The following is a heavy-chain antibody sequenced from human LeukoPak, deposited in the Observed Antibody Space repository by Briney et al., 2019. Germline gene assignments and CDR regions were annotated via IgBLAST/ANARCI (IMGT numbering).Heavy chain of an antibody. D-gene: IGHD6-19*01. CDR3: AKGTYSSGWYSYYFDY. CDR1: GFTFSSYA. J-gene: IGHJ4*02. Sequence: GGSLRLSCAASGFTFSSYAMSWVRQAPGKGLEWVSAISGSGGSTYYADSVKGRFTISRDNSKNTLYLQMNSLRAEDTAVYYCAKGTYSSGWYSYYFDYWGQGTLVTVSS. CDR2: ISGSGGST. V-gene: IGHV3-23*01.